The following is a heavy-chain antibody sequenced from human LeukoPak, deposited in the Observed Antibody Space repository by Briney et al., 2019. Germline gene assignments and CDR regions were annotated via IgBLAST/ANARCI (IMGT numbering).Heavy chain of an antibody. D-gene: IGHD1-1*01. V-gene: IGHV3-49*01. Sequence: PGGSLTLSCTAAVFTFGDCAMSWIRQAPGNGLKWVGFISSKAYGETADHTAYVKGRFTISRAASKAIAYLQMNRLKTEDTDVYHCTTDRGAYNLYDYWGQGTLVTVSS. J-gene: IGHJ4*02. CDR3: TTDRGAYNLYDY. CDR1: VFTFGDCA. CDR2: ISSKAYGETA.